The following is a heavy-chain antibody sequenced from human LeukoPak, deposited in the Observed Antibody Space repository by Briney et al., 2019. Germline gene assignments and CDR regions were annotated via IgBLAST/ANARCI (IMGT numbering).Heavy chain of an antibody. CDR2: MNPNSGNT. Sequence: ASVKVSCKASGYTFTSYDINRVRQATGQGLEWMGWMNPNSGNTGYAQKFQGRVTMTRNTSISTAYMELSSLRSEDTAVYYCARGRGYSSSWYTGDYYYGMDVWGQGTTVTVSS. J-gene: IGHJ6*02. V-gene: IGHV1-8*01. CDR3: ARGRGYSSSWYTGDYYYGMDV. CDR1: GYTFTSYD. D-gene: IGHD6-13*01.